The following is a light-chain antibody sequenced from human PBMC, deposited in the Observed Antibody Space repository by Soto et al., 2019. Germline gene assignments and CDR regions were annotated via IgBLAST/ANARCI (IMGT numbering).Light chain of an antibody. CDR3: QQYSGSHIT. CDR2: DAS. CDR1: QSVSGNH. Sequence: EIVLTQSPVTLSLSPGERATLSCGASQSVSGNHFAWYQQHARLAPRLLIYDASSRSTGIPDRFSGSWSGADFPLIISRLEPEDFAMYYCQQYSGSHITFGQGTRLEIK. J-gene: IGKJ5*01. V-gene: IGKV3D-20*01.